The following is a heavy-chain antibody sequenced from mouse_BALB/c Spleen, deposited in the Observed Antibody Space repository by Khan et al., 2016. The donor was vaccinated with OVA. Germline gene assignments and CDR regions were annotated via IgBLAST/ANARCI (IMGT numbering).Heavy chain of an antibody. J-gene: IGHJ3*01. V-gene: IGHV1-7*01. CDR1: GYTFTSYW. Sequence: QVQLKQSGAELAKPGASVKLSCKASGYTFTSYWMHWVKQRPGQGLEWIGYINPSTGYTEYNQKFKDKATLTADKSSSTAYMQLSSLTSEDSAVYYCANDGSSSAWFTYWGQGTLVTVCA. CDR2: INPSTGYT. D-gene: IGHD1-1*01. CDR3: ANDGSSSAWFTY.